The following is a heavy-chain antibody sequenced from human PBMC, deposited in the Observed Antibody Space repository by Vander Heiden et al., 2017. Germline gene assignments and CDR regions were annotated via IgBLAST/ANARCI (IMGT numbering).Heavy chain of an antibody. Sequence: EMVLEPSGAEVKRPGESLRISCTASGYSFNSHWIGWVRQMSGKGLEWMGIIYPGNSDIRYGPSFQGQVTISADRSINTAYLQWSSLKASDTAIYYCARISVLQYFDWVIDGWGQGTLVTVSS. CDR3: ARISVLQYFDWVIDG. J-gene: IGHJ4*02. CDR1: GYSFNSHW. D-gene: IGHD3-9*01. CDR2: IYPGNSDI. V-gene: IGHV5-51*01.